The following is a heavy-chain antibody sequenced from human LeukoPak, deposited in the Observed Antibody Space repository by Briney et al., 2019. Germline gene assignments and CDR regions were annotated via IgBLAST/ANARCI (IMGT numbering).Heavy chain of an antibody. V-gene: IGHV3-7*01. CDR3: VVYKYILSWSAFDF. J-gene: IGHJ3*01. D-gene: IGHD6-13*01. CDR1: GFTSTTAW. Sequence: GGSLTLSCVISGFTSTTAWMTWVRQAPGKGLEWVADIRQDGSDKYYVDSVKGRFIISRDNAKKSVSLHMNNLRVEDTAVYYCVVYKYILSWSAFDFWGRGTMVTVSS. CDR2: IRQDGSDK.